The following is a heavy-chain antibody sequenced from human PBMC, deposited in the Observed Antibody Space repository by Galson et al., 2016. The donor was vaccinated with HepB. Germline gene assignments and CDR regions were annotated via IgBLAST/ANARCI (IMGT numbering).Heavy chain of an antibody. CDR2: ISSADDTT. D-gene: IGHD2-15*01. Sequence: VKKPGDSLRLSCAASGFTLHDYSMHWVRQAPGKGLEFVSLISSADDTTHYADSVRGRFTISRDSSNNSLYLQMHSLRAEDTALYYCVKAFQPVRGGYYFDSWGRGILVTVSS. CDR3: VKAFQPVRGGYYFDS. V-gene: IGHV3-43*01. CDR1: GFTLHDYS. J-gene: IGHJ4*02.